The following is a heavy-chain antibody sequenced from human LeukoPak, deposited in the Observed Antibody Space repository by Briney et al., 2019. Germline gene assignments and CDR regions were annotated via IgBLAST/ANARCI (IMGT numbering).Heavy chain of an antibody. CDR1: GFTFSSHW. CDR2: IKEDGTRK. J-gene: IGHJ3*02. V-gene: IGHV3-7*03. Sequence: PGGSLRLSCAASGFTFSSHWMIWVRQAPGKGLEWVANIKEDGTRKNYMDSVKGRFIISRDISKNTLYLQMNSLRAEDSALYYCARGGRGSAAVVAPRSFDIWGQGTMVTVSS. CDR3: ARGGRGSAAVVAPRSFDI. D-gene: IGHD3-22*01.